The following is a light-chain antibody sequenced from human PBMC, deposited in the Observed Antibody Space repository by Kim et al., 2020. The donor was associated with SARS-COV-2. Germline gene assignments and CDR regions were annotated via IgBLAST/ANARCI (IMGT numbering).Light chain of an antibody. V-gene: IGKV3-15*01. CDR2: GAS. Sequence: VSPGERATPSCRASQSINTNLAWHQQKPGQAPRLLIYGASARAIDIPGRFSGRGSGTEFNLTINSLQSEDCAVYYCQQLHNWPLTFGGGTKVDIK. CDR1: QSINTN. J-gene: IGKJ4*01. CDR3: QQLHNWPLT.